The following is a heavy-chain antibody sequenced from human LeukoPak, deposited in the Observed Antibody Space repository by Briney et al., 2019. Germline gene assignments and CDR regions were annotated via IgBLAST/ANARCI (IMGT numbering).Heavy chain of an antibody. CDR1: GYTFTSYG. V-gene: IGHV1-18*01. J-gene: IGHJ4*02. Sequence: ASVTVSCKASGYTFTSYGISWVRQAPGQGLEWMGWISAYNGNTNYAQKLQGRVTMTTDTSTSTAYMELRSLRSDDTAVYYCARVELYYYDSSGYYLNFDYWGQGTLVTVSS. CDR2: ISAYNGNT. D-gene: IGHD3-22*01. CDR3: ARVELYYYDSSGYYLNFDY.